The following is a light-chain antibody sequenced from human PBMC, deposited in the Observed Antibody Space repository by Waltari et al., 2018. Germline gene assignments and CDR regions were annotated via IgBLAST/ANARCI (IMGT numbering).Light chain of an antibody. CDR3: HQYNNWPPMYT. CDR2: GAS. J-gene: IGKJ2*01. V-gene: IGKV3-15*01. Sequence: EIVMTQSPATLSVSPGERATLSCRASQSVSINLAWYQQKPGQAPTLLIYGASTRATGIPARFSGSGSGTEFTLTISSLQSEDFAIYYCHQYNNWPPMYTFGQGTKLEIK. CDR1: QSVSIN.